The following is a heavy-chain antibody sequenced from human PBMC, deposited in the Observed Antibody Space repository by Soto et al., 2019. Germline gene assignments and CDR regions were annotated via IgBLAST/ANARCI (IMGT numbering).Heavy chain of an antibody. J-gene: IGHJ4*02. CDR3: ARRGSGSYSDY. CDR1: GGPISSSSYY. CDR2: IYSSGST. V-gene: IGHV4-39*01. Sequence: PSETLSLTCTVSGGPISSSSYYWGWIRQPPGKGLEWIGSIYSSGSTYYNPTLKSRVTISVDTSKNQFSLTLSSVTAADTAVYYCARRGSGSYSDYWGQGTLVTVSS. D-gene: IGHD3-10*01.